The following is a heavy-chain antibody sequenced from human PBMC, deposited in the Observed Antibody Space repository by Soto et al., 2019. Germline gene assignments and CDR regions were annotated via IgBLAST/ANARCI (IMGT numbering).Heavy chain of an antibody. J-gene: IGHJ4*02. CDR1: GFTFSGYA. CDR3: AKASAYGSGSLDI. CDR2: ISGSGGGT. Sequence: PGGSLRLSCVGSGFTFSGYAMTWVRQAPGRGLEWVSLISGSGGGTFYADSVKGRFTISRDNSKNTLHLQMNSLRAEDAAIYYCAKASAYGSGSLDIWGQGALVTVSS. D-gene: IGHD3-10*01. V-gene: IGHV3-23*01.